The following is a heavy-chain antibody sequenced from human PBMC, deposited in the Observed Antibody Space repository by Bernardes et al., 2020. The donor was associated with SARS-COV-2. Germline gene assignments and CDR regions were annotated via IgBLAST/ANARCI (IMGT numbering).Heavy chain of an antibody. Sequence: GGSLRLSCAASGFTFSSYWMTWVRQAPGKGLEWVVNIKEDGSERYYVDSVKGRFTISRDNADNSLYLQMDSLRVEDTAMYYCARVSLSGSLGVFDHWGQGILVTVSA. V-gene: IGHV3-7*03. CDR1: GFTFSSYW. CDR3: ARVSLSGSLGVFDH. CDR2: IKEDGSER. J-gene: IGHJ4*02. D-gene: IGHD5-12*01.